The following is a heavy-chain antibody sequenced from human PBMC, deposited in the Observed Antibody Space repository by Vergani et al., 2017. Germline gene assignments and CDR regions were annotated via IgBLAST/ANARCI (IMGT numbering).Heavy chain of an antibody. J-gene: IGHJ2*01. CDR2: IYHSGST. CDR1: GGSISSYY. V-gene: IGHV4-59*12. Sequence: QVQLQESGPGLVKPSETLSLTCTVSGGSISSYYWSWIRQPPGKGLEWIGYIYHSGSTYYNPSLKSRVTISVDRSKNQFSLKLSSVTAADTAVYYCARERLGWYFDLWGRGTLVTVSS. D-gene: IGHD6-19*01. CDR3: ARERLGWYFDL.